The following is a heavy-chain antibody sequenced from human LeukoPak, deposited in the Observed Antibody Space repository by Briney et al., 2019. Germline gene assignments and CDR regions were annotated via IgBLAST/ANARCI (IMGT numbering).Heavy chain of an antibody. V-gene: IGHV1-8*03. CDR3: ARGLRWLQSPYYFDY. D-gene: IGHD5-24*01. Sequence: ASVTVSCKASGYTFTSYDINWVRQAPGQGLEWMGWMNPNSGNTGYAQKFQGRVTITRNTSISTAYMELSSLRSEDTAVYYCARGLRWLQSPYYFDYWGQGTLVTVSS. CDR1: GYTFTSYD. J-gene: IGHJ4*02. CDR2: MNPNSGNT.